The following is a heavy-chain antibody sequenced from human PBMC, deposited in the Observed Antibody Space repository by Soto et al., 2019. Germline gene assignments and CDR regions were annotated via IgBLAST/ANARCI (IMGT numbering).Heavy chain of an antibody. D-gene: IGHD2-8*01. CDR3: ARADETLIYWSFDL. V-gene: IGHV4-59*02. Sequence: QVQLQESGPGLVKPSETLSLTCTVSGGAVGYDYWSWIRQPPGKGLEWIGNFYYGGRYYNPTLKSRVSISADASKNKLSLKLTSVTAAATAVYYCARADETLIYWSFDLWGRGTLVRVSS. CDR1: GGAVGYDY. J-gene: IGHJ2*01. CDR2: FYYGGR.